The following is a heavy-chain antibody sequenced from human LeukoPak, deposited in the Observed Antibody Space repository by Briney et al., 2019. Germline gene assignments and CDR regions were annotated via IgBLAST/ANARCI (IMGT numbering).Heavy chain of an antibody. D-gene: IGHD3-10*01. J-gene: IGHJ6*02. CDR3: AKSRTGPQLLWFGESPFGEYYYYGMDV. Sequence: SETLSLTCAVYGGSFSGYYWSWIRQPPGKGLEWIGEINHSGSTNYNPSLKSRVTISVDTSKNQFSLKLSSVTAADTAVYYCAKSRTGPQLLWFGESPFGEYYYYGMDVWGQGTTVTVSS. CDR2: INHSGST. CDR1: GGSFSGYY. V-gene: IGHV4-34*01.